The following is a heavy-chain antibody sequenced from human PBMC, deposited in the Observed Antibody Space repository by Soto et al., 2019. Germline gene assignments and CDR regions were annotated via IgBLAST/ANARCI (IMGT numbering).Heavy chain of an antibody. V-gene: IGHV6-1*01. CDR3: ARQNSTSSDYYGLDV. CDR1: GDTVSSNFAA. D-gene: IGHD2-2*01. J-gene: IGHJ6*02. Sequence: SQTLSLTCAISGDTVSSNFAAWNWIRQSPSRGLEWLGRTFYRSKWTYNYAPSLNGRITINPDTSRNQFSLHLISVTPEDAAVYFCARQNSTSSDYYGLDVWDQGTKVTVSS. CDR2: TFYRSKWTY.